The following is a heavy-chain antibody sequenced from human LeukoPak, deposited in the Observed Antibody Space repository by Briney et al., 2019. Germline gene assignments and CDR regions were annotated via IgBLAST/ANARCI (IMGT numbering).Heavy chain of an antibody. Sequence: ASVKVSCKASGYTFTDYYMHWVRQAPGQGLEWMGWINPHSGGTDHAQKFQGRVTMTRDTSISTAYMELSRLRSDDTAVYYCARELIVGATYDAFDIWGQGTMVTVSS. J-gene: IGHJ3*02. D-gene: IGHD1-26*01. V-gene: IGHV1-2*02. CDR3: ARELIVGATYDAFDI. CDR1: GYTFTDYY. CDR2: INPHSGGT.